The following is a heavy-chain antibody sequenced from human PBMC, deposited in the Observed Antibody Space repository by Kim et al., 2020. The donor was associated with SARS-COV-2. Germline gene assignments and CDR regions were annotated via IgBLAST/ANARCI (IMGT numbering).Heavy chain of an antibody. CDR3: CGGEIVVCPGPYYYVMGV. CDR1: GVSISSYY. D-gene: IGHD2-15*01. J-gene: IGHJ6*01. Sequence: SETLSLTCTVSGVSISSYYWSWIRQPPGKGLEWVGYICYSGSTNYNPSLKSRVTISVDTSKNQFSLKLSSVTATDTAVSYCCGGEIVVCPGPYYYVMGV. V-gene: IGHV4-59*08. CDR2: ICYSGST.